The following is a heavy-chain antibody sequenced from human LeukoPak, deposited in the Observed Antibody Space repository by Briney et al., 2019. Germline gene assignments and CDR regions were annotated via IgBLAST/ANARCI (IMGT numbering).Heavy chain of an antibody. CDR3: VRGEGWYFGL. CDR1: GFTFSSYW. J-gene: IGHJ2*01. V-gene: IGHV3-74*01. CDR2: IKTDGSST. Sequence: GGSLRLSCAASGFTFSSYWMHWVRQAPGKGLVWVSHIKTDGSSTRYADSVKGRFTISRDNAKNTLYLQMNSLRVEDTAVYYCVRGEGWYFGLWGRGTMVAVSS.